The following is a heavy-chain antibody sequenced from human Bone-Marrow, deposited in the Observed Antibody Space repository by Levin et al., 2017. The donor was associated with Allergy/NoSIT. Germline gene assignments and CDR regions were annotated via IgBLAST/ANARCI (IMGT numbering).Heavy chain of an antibody. CDR1: GFTFSGYA. Sequence: GGSLRLSCAASGFTFSGYAMHWVRQTPGKGLEWVAVISDDGRREYYPDSVKGRFNIYRDNGKQTLYLRMNSLRGEDTGVYYCAREAEGALLFLPEDQWGQGTLVTVSS. J-gene: IGHJ4*02. D-gene: IGHD1-14*01. CDR3: AREAEGALLFLPEDQ. CDR2: ISDDGRRE. V-gene: IGHV3-30*01.